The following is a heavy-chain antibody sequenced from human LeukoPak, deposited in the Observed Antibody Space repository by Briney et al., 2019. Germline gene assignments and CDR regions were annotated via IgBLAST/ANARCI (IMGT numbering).Heavy chain of an antibody. CDR2: SYYRVST. J-gene: IGHJ4*02. V-gene: IGHV4-59*03. D-gene: IGHD6-6*01. Sequence: SETLSLTCSVSGGSISYHYWSWIRQSPEKGLEWIGYSYYRVSTNYNPSLRSRVTISVDTSKNQFSLKLSSVTAADTAVYFCVGGKYSSSYFDYWGKGTLVTVSS. CDR3: VGGKYSSSYFDY. CDR1: GGSISYHY.